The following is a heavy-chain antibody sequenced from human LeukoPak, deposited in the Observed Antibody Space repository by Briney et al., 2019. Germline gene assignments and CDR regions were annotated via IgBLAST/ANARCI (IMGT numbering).Heavy chain of an antibody. D-gene: IGHD2-2*01. CDR3: TRDMRIVVVPAAIDY. CDR1: GFTVGHYA. CDR2: IRSEALGATT. Sequence: GGSLRLSCTSSGFTVGHYAVSWVRQPPGKGLEWVGFIRSEALGATTEYAASVKGRFTISRDDSKSIAYLQMNSLKTEDTAVYYCTRDMRIVVVPAAIDYWGQGTLVTVSS. J-gene: IGHJ4*02. V-gene: IGHV3-49*04.